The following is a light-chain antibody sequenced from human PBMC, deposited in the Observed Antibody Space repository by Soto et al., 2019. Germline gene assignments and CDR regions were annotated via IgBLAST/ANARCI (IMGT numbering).Light chain of an antibody. Sequence: TQSPGTLSLSPGERATLSCRASQSVRNDLGWYQQKPGKAPYLLISDVSSLERGVPSRFSGSGSGTEFTLTISSMQPDDFATFYCQQYNGYSRTFGQGTKV. CDR3: QQYNGYSRT. V-gene: IGKV1-5*01. CDR2: DVS. CDR1: QSVRND. J-gene: IGKJ1*01.